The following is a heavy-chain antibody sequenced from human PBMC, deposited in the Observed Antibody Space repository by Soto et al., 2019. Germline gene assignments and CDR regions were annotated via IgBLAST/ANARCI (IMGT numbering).Heavy chain of an antibody. J-gene: IGHJ4*02. D-gene: IGHD3-10*01. CDR3: ATRQIVRGVTPFDY. Sequence: EVQLLESGGGLVQPGGSLRLSCAASGFTFSSYTMSWVRQAPGKGLEWVSAISGSGGSTYYADSVKGRFTISRDNSKNTLYLQMNSLRAEDTAVYYCATRQIVRGVTPFDYWGQGTLVTVSS. CDR2: ISGSGGST. V-gene: IGHV3-23*01. CDR1: GFTFSSYT.